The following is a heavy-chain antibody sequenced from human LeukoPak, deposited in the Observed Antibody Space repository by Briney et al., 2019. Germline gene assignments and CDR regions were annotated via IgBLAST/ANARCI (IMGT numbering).Heavy chain of an antibody. CDR3: ARLVYSGYEGRIFDY. CDR1: GFTFSSYA. D-gene: IGHD5-12*01. CDR2: ISGGSA. V-gene: IGHV3-23*01. J-gene: IGHJ4*02. Sequence: SGGSLRLSCAASGFTFSSYAMSWDRQAPGKGLEWVSAISGGSADYADSVKGRFSISIDNSKNTLYLQMNSLRAEDTAVYYCARLVYSGYEGRIFDYWGQGTLVTVSS.